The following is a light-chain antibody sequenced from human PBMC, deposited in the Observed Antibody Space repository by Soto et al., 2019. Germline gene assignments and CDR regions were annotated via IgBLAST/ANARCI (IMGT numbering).Light chain of an antibody. CDR2: DAS. Sequence: DIQMTQSPSTLSASVGDRVTITCRASQTIHSFLAWYQQKAGKAPKLLIYDASNLESGVPSRFSGSGSGTEFSLPVISLQPYDFATFYCQQFHSFPWTFGQGTKVEI. J-gene: IGKJ1*01. CDR1: QTIHSF. V-gene: IGKV1-5*01. CDR3: QQFHSFPWT.